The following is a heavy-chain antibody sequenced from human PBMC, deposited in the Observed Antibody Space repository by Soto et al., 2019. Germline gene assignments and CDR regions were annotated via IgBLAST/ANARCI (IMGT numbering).Heavy chain of an antibody. CDR3: ARVPDR. Sequence: SETLSLTCTVSCGSISNSYWSWIRQSPEKGLEWIGYIYSSGSTNYNPSLNSRVTISVDTSKNQFSLKLSSLSAADTAVYYCARVPDRWGQGTLVTVSS. D-gene: IGHD2-2*01. J-gene: IGHJ5*02. V-gene: IGHV4-59*08. CDR2: IYSSGST. CDR1: CGSISNSY.